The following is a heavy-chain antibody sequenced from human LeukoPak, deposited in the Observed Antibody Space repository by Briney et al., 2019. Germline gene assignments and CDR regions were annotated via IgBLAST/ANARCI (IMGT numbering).Heavy chain of an antibody. Sequence: SETLSLTCAVYGGSFRGYYWTWIRQPPGKGLEWIGEINHSGSTNYNPSLKSRVTISVDTSKNQFSLKLSSVTAADTAVCYCASGTVTTVGGVDYWGQGILVTVSS. CDR2: INHSGST. V-gene: IGHV4-34*01. D-gene: IGHD4-23*01. CDR1: GGSFRGYY. J-gene: IGHJ4*02. CDR3: ASGTVTTVGGVDY.